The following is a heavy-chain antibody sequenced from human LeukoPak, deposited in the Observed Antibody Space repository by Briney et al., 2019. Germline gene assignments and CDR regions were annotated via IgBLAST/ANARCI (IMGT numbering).Heavy chain of an antibody. D-gene: IGHD6-13*01. CDR1: GYTFTGYY. CDR3: ARHSSSWYYFDY. Sequence: ASVKVSCKASGYTFTGYYMHWVRQAPGHGLEWMGRINPNSGGTNYAQKFQGRVTMTRDTSITTAYMELSRLRSDDTAVYYCARHSSSWYYFDYWGQGTLVTVSS. V-gene: IGHV1-2*06. J-gene: IGHJ4*02. CDR2: INPNSGGT.